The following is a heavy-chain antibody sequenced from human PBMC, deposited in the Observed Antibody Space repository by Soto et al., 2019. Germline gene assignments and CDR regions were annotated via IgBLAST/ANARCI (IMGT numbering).Heavy chain of an antibody. Sequence: GESLRPSCVASGFTFSSYSVNRVRQAPGKGLEWVSYISSGSSYIYYADSVKGRFTISRDNAQNSLLLQMNSLRAEDTAVYYCAKEYCSDTTCYFAISEYWGQGILVTVSS. D-gene: IGHD2-2*01. V-gene: IGHV3-21*05. CDR3: AKEYCSDTTCYFAISEY. J-gene: IGHJ4*02. CDR1: GFTFSSYS. CDR2: ISSGSSYI.